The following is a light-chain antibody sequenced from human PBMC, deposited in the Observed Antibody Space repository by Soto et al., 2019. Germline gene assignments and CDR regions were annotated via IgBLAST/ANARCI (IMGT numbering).Light chain of an antibody. CDR3: QQRSNWPPWT. Sequence: EIVVTQSPATLPLSPGERATLSCRPSQSVSSYLAWYQQKPGQAPRLLIYDASNRATGIPARFSGSGSGTDFTLTISSLEPEDFAVYYCQQRSNWPPWTFGQGTKV. V-gene: IGKV3-11*01. J-gene: IGKJ1*01. CDR1: QSVSSY. CDR2: DAS.